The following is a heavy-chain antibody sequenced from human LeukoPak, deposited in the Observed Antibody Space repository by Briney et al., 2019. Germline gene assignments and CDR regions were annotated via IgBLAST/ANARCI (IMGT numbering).Heavy chain of an antibody. CDR3: ARAYYYDSSGYYTY. J-gene: IGHJ4*02. D-gene: IGHD3-22*01. CDR2: INWNGGST. CDR1: GFTFDGYG. V-gene: IGHV3-20*04. Sequence: PGGSLRLSCAASGFTFDGYGMSWVRQAPGKGLEWVSGINWNGGSTGYADSVKGRFTISSDNANNSLYLQMNSLRAEDTALYYCARAYYYDSSGYYTYWGQGTLVTVSS.